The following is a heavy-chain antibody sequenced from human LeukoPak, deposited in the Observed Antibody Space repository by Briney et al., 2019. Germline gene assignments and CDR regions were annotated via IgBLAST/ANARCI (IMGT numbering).Heavy chain of an antibody. Sequence: GKSLRLSCAASGFIFNSYGMHWVRQAPGKGLEWVAVTWYDGNKRYHAESVKGRFTISRDNSKNTPYLQMNSLRVEDTAVYYCARDRGHYNSGSILDYWGQGTQVTVSS. CDR1: GFIFNSYG. D-gene: IGHD3-10*01. CDR3: ARDRGHYNSGSILDY. V-gene: IGHV3-33*01. CDR2: TWYDGNKR. J-gene: IGHJ4*02.